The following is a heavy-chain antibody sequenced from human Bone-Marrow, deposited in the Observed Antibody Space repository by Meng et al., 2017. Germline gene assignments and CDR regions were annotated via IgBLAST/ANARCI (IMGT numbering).Heavy chain of an antibody. D-gene: IGHD2-2*01. J-gene: IGHJ4*02. V-gene: IGHV4-39*07. Sequence: GSLRLSCAVSGGSISSSSYYWGWIRQPPGKGLEWIGSIYYSGSTYYNPSLKSRVTISVDTSKNQFSLKLSSVTAADTAVYYCARDRYMGQLDYWGQGTLVTVSS. CDR2: IYYSGST. CDR3: ARDRYMGQLDY. CDR1: GGSISSSSYY.